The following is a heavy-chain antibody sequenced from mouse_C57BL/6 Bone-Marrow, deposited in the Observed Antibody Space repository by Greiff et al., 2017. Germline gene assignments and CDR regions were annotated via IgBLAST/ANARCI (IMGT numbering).Heavy chain of an antibody. D-gene: IGHD2-3*01. J-gene: IGHJ4*01. CDR3: ARLYDGYDGAMDY. Sequence: QVQLQQSGAELARPEASVKLSCKASGYTFTSYGISWVKQRTGQGLEWIGEIYPRSGNTYYNEKFKGKATLTADKSSSTAYMELRSLTSEDSAVYVCARLYDGYDGAMDYWGQGTSVTVSS. CDR2: IYPRSGNT. V-gene: IGHV1-81*01. CDR1: GYTFTSYG.